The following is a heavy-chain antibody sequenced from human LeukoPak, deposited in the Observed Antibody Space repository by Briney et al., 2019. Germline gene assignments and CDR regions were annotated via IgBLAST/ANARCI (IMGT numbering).Heavy chain of an antibody. Sequence: RGGSLTLFCGVSSFTLSRHYMSWVRQAPGKGLEWVSVFYRAGSTHYADSVKGSFTISRYNSKNTLDLQMNSLRVEDSAEYFCARMGLWFGVLLGRSYFWGQGTLVTVSS. V-gene: IGHV3-66*01. CDR2: FYRAGST. CDR3: ARMGLWFGVLLGRSYF. J-gene: IGHJ4*02. CDR1: SFTLSRHY. D-gene: IGHD3-10*01.